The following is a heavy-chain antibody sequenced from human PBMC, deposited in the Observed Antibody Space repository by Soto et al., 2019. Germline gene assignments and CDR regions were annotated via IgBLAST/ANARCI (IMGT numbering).Heavy chain of an antibody. CDR3: VRGLPRSRTD. CDR1: GGSVNSVNFF. D-gene: IGHD2-15*01. Sequence: QVQLQESGPGLVKPSETLSLTCTVSGGSVNSVNFFWSWIRQPPGKGLEWIGYVSSAGRTTYRPSLKSRVTISIDTFKNQFSLKLRSVTAADTAVYYCVRGLPRSRTDWGQGTLVTVAS. CDR2: VSSAGRT. J-gene: IGHJ4*02. V-gene: IGHV4-61*01.